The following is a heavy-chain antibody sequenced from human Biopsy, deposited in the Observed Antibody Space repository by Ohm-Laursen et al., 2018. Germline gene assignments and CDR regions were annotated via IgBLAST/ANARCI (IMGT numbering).Heavy chain of an antibody. CDR2: IYYSGDT. CDR1: GGSMTGYE. J-gene: IGHJ3*02. D-gene: IGHD3-3*01. Sequence: SETLSLTCSVSGGSMTGYEWSWIRLAPGKGLEWIGYIYYSGDTKYNPSLASRVTFSVDMSKSQFSLKLYSVTAADTAVYYCARVEARAYDALDSWGQGTLVAVSA. V-gene: IGHV4-59*01. CDR3: ARVEARAYDALDS.